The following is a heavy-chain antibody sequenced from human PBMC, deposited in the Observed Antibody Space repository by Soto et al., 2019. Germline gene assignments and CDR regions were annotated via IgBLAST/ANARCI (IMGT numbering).Heavy chain of an antibody. CDR2: IYPGDSDT. CDR1: GYSFTSYW. V-gene: IGHV5-51*01. D-gene: IGHD3-9*01. CDR3: ARNFPSYDILTGYSDY. J-gene: IGHJ4*02. Sequence: PGESLKISCKGSGYSFTSYWIGRVRQMPGKGLEWMGIIYPGDSDTRYSPSFQGQVTISAGKSISTAYLQWSSLKASDTAMYYCARNFPSYDILTGYSDYWGQGTLVTVSS.